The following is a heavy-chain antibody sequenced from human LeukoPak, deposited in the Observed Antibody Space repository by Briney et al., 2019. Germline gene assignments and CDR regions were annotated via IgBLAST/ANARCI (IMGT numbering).Heavy chain of an antibody. Sequence: GGSLRPSCAASGFTFSNYGMNWVRQAPGKGLEWVSTISGGGGSTYYADSVKGRFTISRDNSKNTLYLQMNSLRAEDTAIYYCAKSSGGSYSWFDPWGQGTLVTVSS. J-gene: IGHJ5*02. CDR2: ISGGGGST. D-gene: IGHD2-15*01. CDR1: GFTFSNYG. CDR3: AKSSGGSYSWFDP. V-gene: IGHV3-23*01.